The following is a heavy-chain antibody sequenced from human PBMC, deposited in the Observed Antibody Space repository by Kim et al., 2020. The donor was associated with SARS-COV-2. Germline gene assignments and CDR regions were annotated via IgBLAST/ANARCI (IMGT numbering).Heavy chain of an antibody. CDR2: IRSKRYDETT. Sequence: GGSLRLSCTTSGLNFADYAMSWFRQAPGKGLEWVAFIRSKRYDETTEYAASVKGRIIISRDDSKRIAYLQMNGLNTEETAGYYCTSAPYYYDSAAYYHDYWGQGTLVTVSS. CDR3: TSAPYYYDSAAYYHDY. V-gene: IGHV3-49*03. CDR1: GLNFADYA. J-gene: IGHJ4*02. D-gene: IGHD3-22*01.